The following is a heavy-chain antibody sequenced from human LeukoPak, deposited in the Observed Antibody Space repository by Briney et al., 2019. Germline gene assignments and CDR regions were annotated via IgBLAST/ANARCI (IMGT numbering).Heavy chain of an antibody. V-gene: IGHV4-38-2*02. CDR3: ARGLDNENVPMVRGVLGY. J-gene: IGHJ4*02. D-gene: IGHD3-10*01. CDR2: IYHSGST. Sequence: SETLSLTCTVSGYSISSGYYWGWIRQPPGKGLEWIGSIYHSGSTYYNPSLKSRVTISVDTSRNQFSLKLSSVTAADTAVYYCARGLDNENVPMVRGVLGYWGQGTLVTVSS. CDR1: GYSISSGYY.